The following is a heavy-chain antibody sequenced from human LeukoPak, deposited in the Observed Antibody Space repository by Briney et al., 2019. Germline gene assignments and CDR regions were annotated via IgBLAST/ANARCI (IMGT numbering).Heavy chain of an antibody. CDR1: GDSINSLDL. CDR3: ASLVRGAFDI. D-gene: IGHD3-10*01. Sequence: PSGTLSLTCTVSGDSINSLDLWSWVRQPPGKGLEWIGEMYLSGTTHSNPSVKSRVTISVDKSKNQFSLKLSSVTAADTAVYYCASLVRGAFDIWGQGTMVTVSS. V-gene: IGHV4-4*02. J-gene: IGHJ3*02. CDR2: MYLSGTT.